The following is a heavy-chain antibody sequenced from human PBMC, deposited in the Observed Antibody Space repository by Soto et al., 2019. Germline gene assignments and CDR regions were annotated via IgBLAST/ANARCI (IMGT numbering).Heavy chain of an antibody. D-gene: IGHD2-8*01. V-gene: IGHV4-59*08. CDR1: GGSISGYY. CDR2: VYYRGDK. Sequence: PTETLSLTCTVSGGSISGYYWTCIRKPPEKGLEWIGFVYYRGDKKYNPSLNSRATITLDTSKNRFALEVRSVTAGDTAMYYCARTKTGYAFDIGDQGTMVTVSS. J-gene: IGHJ3*02. CDR3: ARTKTGYAFDI.